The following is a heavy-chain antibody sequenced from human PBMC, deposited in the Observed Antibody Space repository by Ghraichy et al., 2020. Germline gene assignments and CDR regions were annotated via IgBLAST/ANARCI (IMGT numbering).Heavy chain of an antibody. CDR1: GASVSSSSYY. D-gene: IGHD3-3*01. CDR3: ARALAGGWNDFWSAWRSYYFDY. Sequence: SENLSLTCTVSGASVSSSSYYWSWLRQPPGKGLEWIGYIYYSGSTNYNPSVKSRVTMSVETSKNQFSLKLSSVTAADTAVYCCARALAGGWNDFWSAWRSYYFDYWGQGTLVTVSS. CDR2: IYYSGST. V-gene: IGHV4-61*01. J-gene: IGHJ4*02.